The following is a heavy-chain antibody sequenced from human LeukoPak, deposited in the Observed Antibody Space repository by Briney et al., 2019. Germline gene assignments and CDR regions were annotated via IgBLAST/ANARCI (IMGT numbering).Heavy chain of an antibody. V-gene: IGHV3-30-3*01. D-gene: IGHD3-22*01. J-gene: IGHJ2*01. CDR2: ISYDGSNK. CDR3: ARAAYYYDSSGYYYPIHWYFDL. Sequence: GGSLRLSCAASGFTFSSYVMHWVRQAPGKGLEWVAVISYDGSNKYYADSVKGRFTISRDNSKNTLYLQMNSLRAEDTAVYYCARAAYYYDSSGYYYPIHWYFDLWGRGTLVTVSS. CDR1: GFTFSSYV.